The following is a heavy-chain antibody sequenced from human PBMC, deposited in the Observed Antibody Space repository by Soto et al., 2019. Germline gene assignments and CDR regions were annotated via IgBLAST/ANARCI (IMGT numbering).Heavy chain of an antibody. J-gene: IGHJ6*02. Sequence: ASVKVSCKASGYTFTSYGISWVRQAPGQGLEWMGGIIPIFGTANYAQKFQGRVTITADESTSTAYMELSSLRSEDTAVYYCARATFIYYGMDVWGQGTTVTVSS. CDR2: IIPIFGTA. CDR3: ARATFIYYGMDV. CDR1: GYTFTSYG. V-gene: IGHV1-69*13.